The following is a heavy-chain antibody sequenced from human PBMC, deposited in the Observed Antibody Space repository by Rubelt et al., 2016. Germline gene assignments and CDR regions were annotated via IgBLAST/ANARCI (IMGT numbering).Heavy chain of an antibody. CDR2: INLNNGGT. V-gene: IGHV1-2*02. CDR3: FLSVAGF. CDR1: GYTLTGYF. J-gene: IGHJ4*02. Sequence: QVQLVQSGAEVKKPGASVRVSCEASGYTLTGYFIHWVRQAPGQGLEWMGWINLNNGGTNYAQKFQGRVTMTRGVYLLTSYMGLGRLRSDDSAVYYCFLSVAGFWGQGTLVTVSS. D-gene: IGHD6-19*01.